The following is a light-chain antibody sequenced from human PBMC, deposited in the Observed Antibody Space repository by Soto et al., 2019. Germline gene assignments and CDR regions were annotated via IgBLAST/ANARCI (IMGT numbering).Light chain of an antibody. CDR3: LLSYNTVVV. Sequence: QAVVTQEPSLTVSPGGTVTLTCGSSTGTVTSGHFPYWFQQKPGQAPRTLIHDTTDKHSWTPARFSGSLLGDKAALTLSGAQPEDEADYYCLLSYNTVVVFGGGTKLTVL. CDR2: DTT. CDR1: TGTVTSGHF. V-gene: IGLV7-46*01. J-gene: IGLJ2*01.